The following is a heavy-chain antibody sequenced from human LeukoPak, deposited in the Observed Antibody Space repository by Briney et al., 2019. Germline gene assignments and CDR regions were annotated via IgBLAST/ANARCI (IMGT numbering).Heavy chain of an antibody. CDR1: GYTFTSYD. Sequence: ASVKVSCKASGYTFTSYDINWVRQATGQGLEWMGWMNPNSGNTGYAQKFQGRVTMTRNTSISTAYMELSSLRSEDTAVYYCARSRTTSYSSGYQDAFHIWGQGTMVTVSS. CDR3: ARSRTTSYSSGYQDAFHI. CDR2: MNPNSGNT. J-gene: IGHJ3*02. D-gene: IGHD3-22*01. V-gene: IGHV1-8*01.